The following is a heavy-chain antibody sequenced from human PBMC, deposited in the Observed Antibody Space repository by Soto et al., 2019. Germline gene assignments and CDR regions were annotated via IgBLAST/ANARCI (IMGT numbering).Heavy chain of an antibody. CDR1: GYTFTSYG. Sequence: QVHLVQSGAEVKKPGASVKVSCKCSGYTFTSYGITWVRQAPGQGLEWMGWISAHNDNTDYAQKLQGRVTGTRDTSTSTAYMELRSLRSDDTAVYYCARGRYGDYWGQGALVTVSS. D-gene: IGHD1-1*01. CDR3: ARGRYGDY. CDR2: ISAHNDNT. J-gene: IGHJ4*02. V-gene: IGHV1-18*01.